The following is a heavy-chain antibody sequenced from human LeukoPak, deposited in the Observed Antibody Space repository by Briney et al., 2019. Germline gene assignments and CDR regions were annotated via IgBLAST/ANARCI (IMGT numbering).Heavy chain of an antibody. J-gene: IGHJ5*02. CDR3: ARQGLYYDSSGRSNWFDP. CDR2: IYPGDSDT. V-gene: IGHV5-51*01. CDR1: GYSFTSYW. Sequence: GESLKISCKASGYSFTSYWIGWVRQMPGKGLEWMGIIYPGDSDTRYSPSFQGQVTISADKSISTAYLQWSSLKASDTAMYYCARQGLYYDSSGRSNWFDPWGQGTLVTVSS. D-gene: IGHD3-22*01.